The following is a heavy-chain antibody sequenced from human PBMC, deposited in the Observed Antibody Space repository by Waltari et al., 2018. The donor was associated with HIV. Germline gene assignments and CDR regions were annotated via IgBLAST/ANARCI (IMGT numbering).Heavy chain of an antibody. J-gene: IGHJ6*02. Sequence: QVQLVESGGGVVQPGRSLRLSCAASGFTFSGYGMHWVRQAPGKGLELVLVISYDGSNKYFAESVKGRFTSSRDNSKHTLYLQMSSLRAEDTAVYYCAKGDRGLGIFYYYYYAMDVWGRGTTVTVSS. D-gene: IGHD3-10*01. CDR1: GFTFSGYG. CDR3: AKGDRGLGIFYYYYYAMDV. V-gene: IGHV3-30*18. CDR2: ISYDGSNK.